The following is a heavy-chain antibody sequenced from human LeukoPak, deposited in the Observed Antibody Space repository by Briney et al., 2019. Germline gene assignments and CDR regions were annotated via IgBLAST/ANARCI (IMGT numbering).Heavy chain of an antibody. Sequence: PSQTLSLTCIVSGGSISSGSYYWSWIRQPAGKGLEWIGRIYISGSTNYNPSLKSRVSISVDTSKNQFSLKLSSVTAADTAVYYCARSRDRASALAIVAYDLDYWGQGTLVTVSS. CDR1: GGSISSGSYY. D-gene: IGHD5-12*01. CDR3: ARSRDRASALAIVAYDLDY. V-gene: IGHV4-61*02. J-gene: IGHJ4*02. CDR2: IYISGST.